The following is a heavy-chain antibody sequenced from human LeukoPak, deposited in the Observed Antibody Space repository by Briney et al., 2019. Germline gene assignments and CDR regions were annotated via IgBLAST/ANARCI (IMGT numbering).Heavy chain of an antibody. CDR1: GGSISSGSYY. J-gene: IGHJ4*02. Sequence: SETLSLTCTVSGGSISSGSYYWSWIRQPAGKGLEWIGRIYTSGSTNYNPSLKSRVTISVDTSKNQFSLKLSSVTAPDTAVYYCARGQLWLQGFDYWAREPWSPSPQ. D-gene: IGHD5-18*01. CDR2: IYTSGST. V-gene: IGHV4-61*02. CDR3: ARGQLWLQGFDY.